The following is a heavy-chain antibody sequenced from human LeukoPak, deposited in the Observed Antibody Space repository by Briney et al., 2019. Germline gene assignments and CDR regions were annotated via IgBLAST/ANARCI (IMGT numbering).Heavy chain of an antibody. D-gene: IGHD6-13*01. CDR3: AGLSSSWWTFDY. V-gene: IGHV4-39*01. Sequence: SETLSLTCTVSGGSISSSSYYWGWIRQPPGKGLEWIGSIYYSGSTYYNPSLKSRVTISVDTSKNQFSLKLSSETAADTAVYYCAGLSSSWWTFDYWGQGTLVTVSS. CDR1: GGSISSSSYY. CDR2: IYYSGST. J-gene: IGHJ4*02.